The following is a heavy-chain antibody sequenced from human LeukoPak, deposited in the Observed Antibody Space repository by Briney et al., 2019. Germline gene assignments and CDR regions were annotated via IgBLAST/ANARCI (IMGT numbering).Heavy chain of an antibody. CDR3: AKGDGSNNYYMDV. D-gene: IGHD3-10*01. Sequence: GGSLRLSCAASGFTFSNYGMHWVRQAPGKGLEWVAVIWYDGTNKFYADSVKGRFTISRDNSRSTLYLRMDTLRAEDTAVYYCAKGDGSNNYYMDVWGKGTTVTVSS. V-gene: IGHV3-33*06. CDR2: IWYDGTNK. J-gene: IGHJ6*03. CDR1: GFTFSNYG.